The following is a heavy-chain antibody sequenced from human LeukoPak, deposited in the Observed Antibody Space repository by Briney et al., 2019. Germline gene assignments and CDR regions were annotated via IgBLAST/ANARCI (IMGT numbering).Heavy chain of an antibody. CDR3: ARVTITMIVVADY. Sequence: ASVKVSCKASGYTFINYGISWVRQAPGQGLEWMGWISGYNGNTNYAQKLQGRVTMTTDTSRSTACMELRSLRSDDTAVYYCARVTITMIVVADYWGQGTLVTVSS. V-gene: IGHV1-18*01. D-gene: IGHD3-22*01. J-gene: IGHJ4*02. CDR2: ISGYNGNT. CDR1: GYTFINYG.